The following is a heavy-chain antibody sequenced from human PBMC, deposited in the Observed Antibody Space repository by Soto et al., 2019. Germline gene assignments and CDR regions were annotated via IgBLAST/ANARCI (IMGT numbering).Heavy chain of an antibody. CDR2: INPNSGGT. V-gene: IGHV1-2*04. CDR1: GYTFTGYY. J-gene: IGHJ4*02. Sequence: ASVKVSCKASGYTFTGYYMHWVRQAPGQGLEWMGWINPNSGGTNYAQKFQGWVTMTRDTSISTAYMELSRLRSDDTAVYYCARGEAARPKTHFDYWGQGTLVTVSS. D-gene: IGHD6-6*01. CDR3: ARGEAARPKTHFDY.